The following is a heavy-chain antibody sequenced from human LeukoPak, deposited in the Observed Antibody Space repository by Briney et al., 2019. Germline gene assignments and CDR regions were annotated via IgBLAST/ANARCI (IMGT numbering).Heavy chain of an antibody. CDR2: IGTAGDT. CDR1: GFTFSSYD. J-gene: IGHJ4*02. CDR3: ARGRPMVRGVIDY. D-gene: IGHD3-10*01. Sequence: PGGSPRLSCAASGFTFSSYDMHWVRQATGKGLEWVSAIGTAGDTYYPGSVKGRFTISRENAKNSLYLQMNSLRAGDTAVYYCARGRPMVRGVIDYWGQGTLVTVSS. V-gene: IGHV3-13*01.